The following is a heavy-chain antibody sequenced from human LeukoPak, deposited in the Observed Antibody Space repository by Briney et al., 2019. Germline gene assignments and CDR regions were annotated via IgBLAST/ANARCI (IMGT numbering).Heavy chain of an antibody. V-gene: IGHV3-74*01. Sequence: GGSLRLSCAVSGFTSSSYWMHWVRQAPGKGLVWVSRINNDGTYTVYADSVKGRFTISRDNAKNTLYLQMNSLRPEDTAVYYCGREIEAPGKTLDYWGQGTLVTVSS. J-gene: IGHJ4*02. CDR1: GFTSSSYW. CDR3: GREIEAPGKTLDY. CDR2: INNDGTYT.